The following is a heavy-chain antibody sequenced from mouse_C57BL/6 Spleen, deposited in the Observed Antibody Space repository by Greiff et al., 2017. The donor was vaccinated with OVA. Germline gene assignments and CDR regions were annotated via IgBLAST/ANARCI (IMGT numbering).Heavy chain of an antibody. CDR3: ANYGSSYLYWYIDV. V-gene: IGHV3-6*01. Sequence: EVQLQQSGPGLVQPSQSLSLTCSVTGYSITSGSYWNWLRQFPGNKLEWMRYISYGGSYNYNPSPKNRISITRYTSKNQFFLKLKSVTTEDTATYVSANYGSSYLYWYIDVWGTGTTVTVSS. D-gene: IGHD1-1*01. CDR1: GYSITSGSY. J-gene: IGHJ1*03. CDR2: ISYGGSY.